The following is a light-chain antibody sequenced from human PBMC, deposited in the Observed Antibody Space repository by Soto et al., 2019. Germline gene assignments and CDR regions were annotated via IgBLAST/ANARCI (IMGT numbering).Light chain of an antibody. CDR2: AAS. Sequence: EIVLTQSPGTLSLSPGERATLSCRASQSVSSNSLAWYQQKPGQAPRLLIYAASSRATGIPDRFSGSGSGTDFTLTISRLEPEDFAVYYCQQYGTTPQTFGQGTKVEIK. CDR1: QSVSSNS. J-gene: IGKJ1*01. V-gene: IGKV3-20*01. CDR3: QQYGTTPQT.